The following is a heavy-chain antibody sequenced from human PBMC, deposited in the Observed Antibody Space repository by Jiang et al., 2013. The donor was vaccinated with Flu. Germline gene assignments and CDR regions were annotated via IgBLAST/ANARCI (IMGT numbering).Heavy chain of an antibody. V-gene: IGHV3-23*04. D-gene: IGHD6-25*01. J-gene: IGHJ4*02. Sequence: VQLVESGGGLVRPGGSLRLSCAASRFTFSNYAMSWVRQAPGKGLNWVSAISGSGGSTYYADSVKGRFTISRDNSKNTLYLQMNSLRAEDTAVYYCARYIAADYWGQGVLVTVSS. CDR1: RFTFSNYA. CDR3: ARYIAADY. CDR2: ISGSGGST.